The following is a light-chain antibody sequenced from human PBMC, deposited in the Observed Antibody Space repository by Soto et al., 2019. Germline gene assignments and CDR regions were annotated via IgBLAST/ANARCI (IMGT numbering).Light chain of an antibody. CDR3: SSYTSSGTT. V-gene: IGLV2-14*01. CDR1: SSDVGGYNY. J-gene: IGLJ2*01. Sequence: QSALTQPASVSGSPGQSITISCTGTSSDVGGYNYVSWYQQHPGKAPRLMIYDVSNRPSGVSNRFSGSRSGDTASLTISVLQGEDEADYYCSSYTSSGTTFGGGTKVTVL. CDR2: DVS.